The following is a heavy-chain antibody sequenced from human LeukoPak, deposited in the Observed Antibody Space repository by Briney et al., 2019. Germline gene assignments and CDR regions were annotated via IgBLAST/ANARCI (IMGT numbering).Heavy chain of an antibody. D-gene: IGHD2-2*01. CDR2: IYTSGST. V-gene: IGHV4-4*07. Sequence: PSETLSLTCTVSGGSISSYYWSWIRQPAGKGLEWIGRIYTSGSTNYNPSLKSRVTMSVDTSKNQFSLKLSSVTAADTAVYYCARDAGDCSSTSCYWRGHWFDPWGQGTLVTVSS. CDR1: GGSISSYY. CDR3: ARDAGDCSSTSCYWRGHWFDP. J-gene: IGHJ5*02.